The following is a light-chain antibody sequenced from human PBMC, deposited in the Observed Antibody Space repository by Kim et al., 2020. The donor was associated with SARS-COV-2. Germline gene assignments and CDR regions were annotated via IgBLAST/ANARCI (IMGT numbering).Light chain of an antibody. CDR3: QQRSNWPVT. Sequence: LSPGERATPARRASQSVSSYLAWYQQKPGQAPRLLIYDASNRATGIPARFSGSGSGTDFTLTISSLEPEDFAVYYCQQRSNWPVTFGPGTKVDIK. CDR2: DAS. J-gene: IGKJ3*01. V-gene: IGKV3-11*01. CDR1: QSVSSY.